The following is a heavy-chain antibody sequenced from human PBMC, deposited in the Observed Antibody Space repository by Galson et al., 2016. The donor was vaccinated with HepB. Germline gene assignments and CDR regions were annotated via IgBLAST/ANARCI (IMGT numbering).Heavy chain of an antibody. CDR2: IYYYGST. V-gene: IGHV4-31*03. D-gene: IGHD4/OR15-4a*01. Sequence: TLSLTCTVSGGSISSGDYYWSRIRQHPGKGLEWIGYIYYYGSTYYSPSLRSRATLSVDTSKNQFSLKLISVTAADTAVYYCAREESAGRDYYHAVDVWGQGTTVTVSS. CDR1: GGSISSGDYY. J-gene: IGHJ6*02. CDR3: AREESAGRDYYHAVDV.